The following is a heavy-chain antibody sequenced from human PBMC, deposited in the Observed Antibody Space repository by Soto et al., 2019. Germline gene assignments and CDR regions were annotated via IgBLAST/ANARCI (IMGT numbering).Heavy chain of an antibody. J-gene: IGHJ4*02. CDR1: GGSFSGYY. Sequence: SETLSLTCAVYGGSFSGYYWSWIRQPPGKGLEWIGEINHSGSTNYNPSLKSRVTISVDTSKNQFSLKLSSVTAADTAVYYCARATFYYYGSGSYPFDYWGQGTLVTVSS. CDR3: ARATFYYYGSGSYPFDY. D-gene: IGHD3-10*01. V-gene: IGHV4-34*01. CDR2: INHSGST.